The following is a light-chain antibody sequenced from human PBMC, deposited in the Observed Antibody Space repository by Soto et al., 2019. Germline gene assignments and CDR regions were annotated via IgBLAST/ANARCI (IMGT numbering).Light chain of an antibody. J-gene: IGKJ1*01. CDR2: DAS. V-gene: IGKV3-11*01. Sequence: EIVLTQSPATLSLSPGERATLSCWASQSVSSYLAWYQRKPGQAPRLLIYDASNRATGIPARFSGSGSGTDFTLTISSLEPEDFAVYYCQQRSNWPWTFGQGTKV. CDR1: QSVSSY. CDR3: QQRSNWPWT.